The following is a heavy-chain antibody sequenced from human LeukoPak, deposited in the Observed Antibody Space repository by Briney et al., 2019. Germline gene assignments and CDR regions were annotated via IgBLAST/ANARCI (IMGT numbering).Heavy chain of an antibody. CDR2: IYHSGIT. J-gene: IGHJ4*02. V-gene: IGHV4-30-2*01. Sequence: PSETLSLTCTVSGGSISSGGYYWSWVRQPPGKGLEWIGYIYHSGITHYNPSLKSRVTISVDRSKNQFSLTLTSVTAADTAVYYCARDSTEGDYWGQGTLVTVSS. CDR1: GGSISSGGYY. CDR3: ARDSTEGDY. D-gene: IGHD2-8*02.